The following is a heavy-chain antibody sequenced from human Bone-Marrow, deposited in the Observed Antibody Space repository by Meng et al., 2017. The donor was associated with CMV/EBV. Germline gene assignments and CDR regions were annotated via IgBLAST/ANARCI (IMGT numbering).Heavy chain of an antibody. CDR2: IYYGGST. V-gene: IGHV4-61*01. CDR3: ARQPPGSAAFDI. CDR1: GGSVNSARYY. Sequence: SETLSLTCTVSGGSVNSARYYWSWIRQPPGKALEWIGYIYYGGSTNYNPSLKSRVTISVDTSKNQFSLKLSSVTAADTAVYYCARQPPGSAAFDIWGQGTMVTVSS. D-gene: IGHD3-10*01. J-gene: IGHJ3*02.